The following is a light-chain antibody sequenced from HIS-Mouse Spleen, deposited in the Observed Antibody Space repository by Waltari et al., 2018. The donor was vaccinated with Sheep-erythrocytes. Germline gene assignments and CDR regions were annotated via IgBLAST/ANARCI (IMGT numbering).Light chain of an antibody. V-gene: IGLV2-23*02. CDR1: SSDVGRDNL. CDR3: CSYAGSSTPWV. CDR2: EVS. Sequence: QSALTQPASVSGSSGQSITISCTGTSSDVGRDNLVSWYQQHPGKAPKLMIYEVSKRPSGFSNRFSGSKSGNTASLTISGLQAEDEADYYCCSYAGSSTPWVFGGGTKLTVL. J-gene: IGLJ3*02.